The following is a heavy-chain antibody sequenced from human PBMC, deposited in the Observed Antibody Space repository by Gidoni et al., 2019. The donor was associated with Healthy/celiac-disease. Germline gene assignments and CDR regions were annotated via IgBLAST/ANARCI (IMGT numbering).Heavy chain of an antibody. J-gene: IGHJ6*03. V-gene: IGHV3-66*01. D-gene: IGHD4-4*01. CDR2: LYSGGST. Sequence: EVQLVESGRGSVQPGGSLRLSCAASGFTVSSNSMSWVRQAPGQGLEWVSVLYSGGSTYYADSVKGRFTISRDNSKNTLYLHMNSLRAEDTAVYYCASIRPDSNYVSFYYYYRDVWGKGTTVTVSS. CDR3: ASIRPDSNYVSFYYYYRDV. CDR1: GFTVSSNS.